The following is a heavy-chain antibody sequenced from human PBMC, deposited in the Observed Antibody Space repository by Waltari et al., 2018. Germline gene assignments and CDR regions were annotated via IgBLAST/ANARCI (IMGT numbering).Heavy chain of an antibody. CDR2: INHSGST. Sequence: QVQLQQWGAGLLKPSETLSLTCAVYGGSFSGYYWSWIRQPPGKGLEWVGEINHSGSTNYNPSLKSRVTISVDTSKNQFSLKLGSVTAADTAVYYCARVGVVRGVMAYWGQGTLVTVSS. CDR1: GGSFSGYY. J-gene: IGHJ4*02. V-gene: IGHV4-34*01. D-gene: IGHD3-10*01. CDR3: ARVGVVRGVMAY.